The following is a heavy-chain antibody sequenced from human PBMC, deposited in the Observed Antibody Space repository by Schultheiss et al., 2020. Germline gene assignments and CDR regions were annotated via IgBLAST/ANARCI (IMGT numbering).Heavy chain of an antibody. CDR1: GGSISSSNW. J-gene: IGHJ4*02. CDR2: IYYSGST. Sequence: SETLSLTCTVSGGSISSSNWWSWIRQPPGKGLEWIGYIYYSGSTNYNPSLKSRVSLLEDTSKNQFSLKLSSVTAADTAVYYCAIAPYSSGWYPFDYWGQGTLVTVSS. D-gene: IGHD6-19*01. CDR3: AIAPYSSGWYPFDY. V-gene: IGHV4-59*12.